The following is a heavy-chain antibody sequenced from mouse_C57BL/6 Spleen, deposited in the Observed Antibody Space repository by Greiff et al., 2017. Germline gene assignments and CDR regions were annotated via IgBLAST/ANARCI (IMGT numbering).Heavy chain of an antibody. J-gene: IGHJ3*01. CDR1: GFTFTDYY. CDR2: IRNKANGYTT. V-gene: IGHV7-3*01. D-gene: IGHD4-1*01. Sequence: DVMLVESGGGLVQPGGSLSLSCAASGFTFTDYYMSWVRQPPGKALEWLGFIRNKANGYTTEYSASVKGRFTISRDNSQSILYLQMNALRAEDSATYYCARYGNGKFAYCGQGTLVTVSA. CDR3: ARYGNGKFAY.